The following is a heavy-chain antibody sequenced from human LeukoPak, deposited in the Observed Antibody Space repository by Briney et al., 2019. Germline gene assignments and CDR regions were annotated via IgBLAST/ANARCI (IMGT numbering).Heavy chain of an antibody. CDR2: IVVGSGNT. Sequence: TSVKVSRKASGFTVTSSAVQWVRQARGQRLEWIGWIVVGSGNTNYAQKFQERVTITRDMSTSTAYMELSSLRSEDTAVYYCAADPYDYGDYVLGYWGQRTLVTVSS. CDR1: GFTVTSSA. V-gene: IGHV1-58*01. J-gene: IGHJ4*02. CDR3: AADPYDYGDYVLGY. D-gene: IGHD4-17*01.